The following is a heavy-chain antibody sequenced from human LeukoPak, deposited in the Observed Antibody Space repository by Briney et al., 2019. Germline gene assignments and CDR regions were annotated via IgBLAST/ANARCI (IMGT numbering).Heavy chain of an antibody. Sequence: PSETLSLTCTVSGDSISSSIFYWGWIRRPPGKGLEWIGNIYHSGNTYYNPSLKSRVTLSVDTSKNQFSLKLTSVTAADTAVYYCARQSLIVQVPAARALLDYWGQGTLVTVSS. CDR1: GDSISSSIFY. V-gene: IGHV4-39*01. D-gene: IGHD2-2*01. CDR2: IYHSGNT. CDR3: ARQSLIVQVPAARALLDY. J-gene: IGHJ4*02.